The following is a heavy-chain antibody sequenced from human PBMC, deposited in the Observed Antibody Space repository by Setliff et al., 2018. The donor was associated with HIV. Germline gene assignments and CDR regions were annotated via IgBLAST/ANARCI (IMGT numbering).Heavy chain of an antibody. CDR1: GGSISNYY. CDR3: ARGRSRYYYDGSGYYVDY. CDR2: IHYSGST. V-gene: IGHV4-59*01. D-gene: IGHD3-22*01. Sequence: KSSETLSLTCTVSGGSISNYYWSWIRQSPEKGLEWIGYIHYSGSTNYNPSLKSRVTISLDTSKNQFSLKLSSVTAADTAVYYCARGRSRYYYDGSGYYVDYWGQGTLVTVSS. J-gene: IGHJ4*02.